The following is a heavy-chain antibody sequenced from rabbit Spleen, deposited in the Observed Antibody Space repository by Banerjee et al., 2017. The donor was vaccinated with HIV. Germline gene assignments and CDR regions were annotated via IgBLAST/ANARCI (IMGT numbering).Heavy chain of an antibody. CDR2: IYTGSGDT. V-gene: IGHV1S45*01. D-gene: IGHD6-1*01. CDR1: GFSFSSNCW. CDR3: ARAGYAGYGYANFRDYYGMDL. Sequence: QEQLEESGGDLVQPEGSLTLTCKASGFSFSSNCWICWVRQAPGKGPEWTGCIYTGSGDTYYASWAKGRFTITKTSSTTVTLQMTSLTAADTATYFCARAGYAGYGYANFRDYYGMDLWGPGTLVTVS. J-gene: IGHJ6*01.